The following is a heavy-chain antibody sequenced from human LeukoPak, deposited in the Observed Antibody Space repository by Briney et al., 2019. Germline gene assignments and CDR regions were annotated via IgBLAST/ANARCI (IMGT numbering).Heavy chain of an antibody. D-gene: IGHD6-19*01. V-gene: IGHV3-7*03. CDR2: DGGTK. Sequence: DGGTKYYRDFAKGRFTISRDNAQNSLYLQINSLRAEDTAVYYCAKGGVLVAGIKYYFDYWGQGTLVTVSS. J-gene: IGHJ4*02. CDR3: AKGGVLVAGIKYYFDY.